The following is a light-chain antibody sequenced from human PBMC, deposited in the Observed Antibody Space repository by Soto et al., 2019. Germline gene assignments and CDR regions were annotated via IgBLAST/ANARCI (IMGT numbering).Light chain of an antibody. CDR2: SNN. CDR3: AAWDDSLNIFV. J-gene: IGLJ1*01. CDR1: SSNIGGRA. V-gene: IGLV1-44*01. Sequence: QSVLTQPPSASGTPGQSVTISCSGSSSNIGGRAASWYQQLPGTAPKLLINSNNQRPSGVPDRFSGSKSGTSASLAISGLQSGDEADYYYAAWDDSLNIFVFGTGTKLTVL.